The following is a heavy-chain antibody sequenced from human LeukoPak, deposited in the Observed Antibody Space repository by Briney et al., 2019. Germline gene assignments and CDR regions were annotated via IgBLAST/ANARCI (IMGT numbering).Heavy chain of an antibody. V-gene: IGHV1-2*02. D-gene: IGHD3-10*01. CDR1: GYSFTAFY. CDR3: ARDGDYGTGSYYRGCIDS. J-gene: IGHJ4*02. Sequence: ASVKVSCKTSGYSFTAFYIHWVRQAPGQGLEWMGWIHPRRCVTNYAQKFQGRVTMTRDASISTAYLDLSSLRSDDTAVYYCARDGDYGTGSYYRGCIDSWGQGTPVTVSP. CDR2: IHPRRCVT.